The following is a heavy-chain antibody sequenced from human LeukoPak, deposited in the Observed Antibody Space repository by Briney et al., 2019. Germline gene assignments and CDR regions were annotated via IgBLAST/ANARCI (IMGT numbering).Heavy chain of an antibody. J-gene: IGHJ2*01. V-gene: IGHV1-2*02. CDR3: ARDGVGGVYGDYGYFDL. D-gene: IGHD4-17*01. Sequence: ASVKVSCKASGYTFTGYYMHWARQAPGQGLEWMGWINPNSGGTNYAQKFQGRVTMTRDTSISTAYMELSRLRSDDTAVCYCARDGVGGVYGDYGYFDLWGRGTLVTVSS. CDR2: INPNSGGT. CDR1: GYTFTGYY.